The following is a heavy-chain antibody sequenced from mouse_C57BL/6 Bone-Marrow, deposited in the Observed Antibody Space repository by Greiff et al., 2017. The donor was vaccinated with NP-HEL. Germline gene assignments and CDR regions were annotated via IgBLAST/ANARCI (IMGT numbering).Heavy chain of an antibody. CDR3: ARLGYYYGSSYPLWYFDV. J-gene: IGHJ1*03. CDR2: IHPNSGST. D-gene: IGHD1-1*01. Sequence: QVQLQQSGTVLARPGASVKLSCKASGYTFTSYWMHWVKQRPGQGLEWIGMIHPNSGSTNYNEKFKSKATLTVDKSSSTAYMQLSSLTSEDSAVYYCARLGYYYGSSYPLWYFDVWGTGTTVTVSS. V-gene: IGHV1-64*01. CDR1: GYTFTSYW.